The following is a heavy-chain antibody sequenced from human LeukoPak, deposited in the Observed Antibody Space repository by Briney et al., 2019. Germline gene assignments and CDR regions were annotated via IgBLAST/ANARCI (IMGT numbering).Heavy chain of an antibody. D-gene: IGHD1-20*01. CDR1: GGSISSYY. J-gene: IGHJ6*03. V-gene: IGHV4-59*01. Sequence: SETLSLTCTVSGGSISSYYWSWIRQPPGKGLEWIGYIYYSGSTNYNPSLKSRVTISVDTSKNQFSLKLSSVTAADTAVYYCARGRITLGMDVWGKGTTVTVSS. CDR2: IYYSGST. CDR3: ARGRITLGMDV.